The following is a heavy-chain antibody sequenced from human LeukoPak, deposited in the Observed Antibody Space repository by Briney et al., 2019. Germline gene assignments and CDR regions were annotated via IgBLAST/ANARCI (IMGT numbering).Heavy chain of an antibody. CDR2: ITTYNGYT. J-gene: IGHJ4*02. CDR3: ARGVFWSDGYFDY. D-gene: IGHD3-3*01. V-gene: IGHV1-18*01. Sequence: GASVKVSCKASGYTFTNYAMNWVRQAPGQGLEWMGWITTYNGYTNYAQKLQGRVTMTTDTSTSTAYMELRSLRSDDTAVYYCARGVFWSDGYFDYWGQGTLVTVSS. CDR1: GYTFTNYA.